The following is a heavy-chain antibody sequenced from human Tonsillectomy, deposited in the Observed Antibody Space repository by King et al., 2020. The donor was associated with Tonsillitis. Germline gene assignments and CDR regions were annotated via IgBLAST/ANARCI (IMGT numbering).Heavy chain of an antibody. CDR2: IRSKAYGGTA. Sequence: QLVQSGGGLVQPGRSLRLSCTASGFTFGDYAMSWVRQAPGKGLEGGGCIRSKAYGGTAEYAASVKGRFTISRDDSKSIAYLQMNSLKTEDTAVYYCTRGAGYYDSSGYYEVGFDYWGQGTLVTVSS. D-gene: IGHD3-22*01. V-gene: IGHV3-49*04. J-gene: IGHJ4*02. CDR3: TRGAGYYDSSGYYEVGFDY. CDR1: GFTFGDYA.